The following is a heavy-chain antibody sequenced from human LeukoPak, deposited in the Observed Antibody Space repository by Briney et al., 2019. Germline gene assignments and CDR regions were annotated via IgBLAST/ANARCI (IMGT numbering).Heavy chain of an antibody. CDR1: GFTFGDYA. Sequence: GGSLRLSCAASGFTFGDYAMSWFRQAPGKGLEWVGFIRSKAFGGTTEHAASVKGRFTISRDDSKSIAYLQMNSLKTEDTAVYYCARAVSGTCWVFWFWGQGTLVTVSS. J-gene: IGHJ4*02. D-gene: IGHD1-26*01. V-gene: IGHV3-49*03. CDR3: ARAVSGTCWVFWF. CDR2: IRSKAFGGTT.